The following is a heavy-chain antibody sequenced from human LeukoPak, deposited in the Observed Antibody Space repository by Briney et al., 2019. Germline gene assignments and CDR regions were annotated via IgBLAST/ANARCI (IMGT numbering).Heavy chain of an antibody. J-gene: IGHJ4*02. Sequence: GGSLRLSCVASGFTFSSSWMIWVRQAPGKGLEWVANINPDGSVEHYVDSVKGRFDVSRKNAKNSLYLQMNGLTGEDTAVYYCVKGGWCDDWGQGALVTVSS. CDR1: GFTFSSSW. CDR2: INPDGSVE. CDR3: VKGGWCDD. V-gene: IGHV3-7*01. D-gene: IGHD2-21*01.